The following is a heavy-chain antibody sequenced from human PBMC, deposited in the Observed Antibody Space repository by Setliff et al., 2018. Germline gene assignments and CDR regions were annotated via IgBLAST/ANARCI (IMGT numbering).Heavy chain of an antibody. CDR3: ARDLYCGGHCYQLFDS. V-gene: IGHV4-4*07. CDR1: GVSISSYY. D-gene: IGHD2-21*02. J-gene: IGHJ4*02. Sequence: SETLSLTCNVSGVSISSYYWSWIRQPAGKGLEWIGRIYPSGGTNYNPSLKSRVTISVDTSKNHFSLKLTSVTAADTAVYYCARDLYCGGHCYQLFDSWGQGTLVTVSS. CDR2: IYPSGGT.